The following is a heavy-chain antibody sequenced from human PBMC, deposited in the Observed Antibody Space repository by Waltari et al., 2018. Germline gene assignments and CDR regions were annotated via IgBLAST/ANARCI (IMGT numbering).Heavy chain of an antibody. J-gene: IGHJ3*02. CDR1: GFTFSSYS. CDR3: ARVKAFDI. Sequence: EVQLVESGGGLVQPGGSLRLSCAASGFTFSSYSMNWVRQAPGKGLEWVSYISSISSTIYYADSVKGRFTISRDNAKNALYLQMNSLRAEDTAVYDCARVKAFDIWGKGTMVTVSS. V-gene: IGHV3-48*04. CDR2: ISSISSTI.